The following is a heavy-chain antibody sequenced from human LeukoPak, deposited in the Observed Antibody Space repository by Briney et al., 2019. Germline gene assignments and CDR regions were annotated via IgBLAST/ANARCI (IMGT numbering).Heavy chain of an antibody. V-gene: IGHV4-31*03. CDR1: GGSISSGGYY. Sequence: PSETLSLTCTVSGGSISSGGYYWSWIRPHPGKGLEWIGYIYYSGSTYYNPSLKSRVTISVDTSKNQFSLKLSSVTAADTAVYYCARGGRQTYYYGMDVWGQGTTVTVSS. D-gene: IGHD2-15*01. CDR2: IYYSGST. CDR3: ARGGRQTYYYGMDV. J-gene: IGHJ6*02.